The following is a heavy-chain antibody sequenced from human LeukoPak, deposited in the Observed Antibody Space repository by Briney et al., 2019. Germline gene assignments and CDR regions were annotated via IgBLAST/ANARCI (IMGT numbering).Heavy chain of an antibody. Sequence: SQTLSLTCSVSGGXISSGGYYWSWVRQHPGKGLEWIGYIYYSGSTFYYNPSLKSRVTISVDTSKNQFSLRLSSVTAADTAVYYCARDCSSTTCPKLDYWGQGTLVTVSS. CDR3: ARDCSSTTCPKLDY. V-gene: IGHV4-31*03. J-gene: IGHJ4*02. CDR2: IYYSGSTF. CDR1: GGXISSGGYY. D-gene: IGHD2-2*01.